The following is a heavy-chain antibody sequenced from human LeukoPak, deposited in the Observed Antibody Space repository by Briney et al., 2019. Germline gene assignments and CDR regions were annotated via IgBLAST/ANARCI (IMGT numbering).Heavy chain of an antibody. Sequence: GGSLRLSCADSGSAFSSYTMVWVRQAPGKGLEWVSAISGSGGSTYYADSVKGRFTISRDNSKNTLYLQMNSLRAEDTAVYYCAKRGYCSSTSCFVDYWGQGTLVTVSS. J-gene: IGHJ4*02. V-gene: IGHV3-23*01. D-gene: IGHD2-2*01. CDR2: ISGSGGST. CDR3: AKRGYCSSTSCFVDY. CDR1: GSAFSSYT.